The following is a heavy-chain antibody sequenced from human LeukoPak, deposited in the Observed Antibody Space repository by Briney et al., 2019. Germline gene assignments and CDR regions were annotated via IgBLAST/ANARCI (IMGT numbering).Heavy chain of an antibody. V-gene: IGHV3-23*01. D-gene: IGHD3-3*01. CDR3: ARATIFGVVIFSLDY. CDR1: GFTFSSYA. CDR2: ISGSGGST. J-gene: IGHJ4*02. Sequence: GGSLRLSCAASGFTFSSYAMSWVRQAPGKGLEWVSAISGSGGSTYYADSVKGRFTISRDNSKNTLYLQMNSLRAEDTAVYYCARATIFGVVIFSLDYWGQGTLVTVSS.